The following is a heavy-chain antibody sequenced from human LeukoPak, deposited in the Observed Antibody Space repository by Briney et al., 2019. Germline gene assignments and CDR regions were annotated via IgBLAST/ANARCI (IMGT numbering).Heavy chain of an antibody. CDR2: IYYSGST. V-gene: IGHV4-59*01. Sequence: SETLSLTCTVSGASISNYYWSWIRQPPGKGLEWIGYIYYSGSTNYNPSLKSRVTISVDTSKNQFSLRLSSVTAADTAVYYCAVEGSSGFDYWGQGTLVTVSS. J-gene: IGHJ4*02. CDR3: AVEGSSGFDY. D-gene: IGHD6-19*01. CDR1: GASISNYY.